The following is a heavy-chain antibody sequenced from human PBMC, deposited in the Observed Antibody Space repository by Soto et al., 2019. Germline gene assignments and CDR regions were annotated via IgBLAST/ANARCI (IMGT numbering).Heavy chain of an antibody. CDR1: GDTFNFYT. V-gene: IGHV1-69*02. CDR3: ATSFGSGSRAYY. Sequence: QVQLVQSGAEVKKPGSSVKVSCKASGDTFNFYTINWVRQAPGLGLEWMGRFNPILSFSNSALKFQGRVTLTADKSTSTAYRVLSSLRSEDTAIYYCATSFGSGSRAYYWGQGALVTVSS. J-gene: IGHJ4*02. CDR2: FNPILSFS. D-gene: IGHD3-10*01.